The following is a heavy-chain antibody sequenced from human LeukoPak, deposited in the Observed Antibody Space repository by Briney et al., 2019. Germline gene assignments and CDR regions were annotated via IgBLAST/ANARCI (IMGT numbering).Heavy chain of an antibody. CDR2: IHYSGGT. J-gene: IGHJ4*02. Sequence: SETLSLTCTVSGGSISSYYWSWIRQPPGKGLEWIGFIHYSGGTNYNPSLKSRVTISVDTSKNQFSLNLSSVTAADTAVYYCAQGYRYGRFDYWGQGTLVTVSP. CDR1: GGSISSYY. V-gene: IGHV4-59*03. CDR3: AQGYRYGRFDY. D-gene: IGHD5-18*01.